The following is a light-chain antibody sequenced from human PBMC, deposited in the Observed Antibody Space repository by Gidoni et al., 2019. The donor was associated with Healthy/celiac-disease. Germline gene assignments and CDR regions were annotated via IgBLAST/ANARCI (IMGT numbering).Light chain of an antibody. CDR2: SNN. Sequence: QSVLTHPPSASGTPGQRVTISCSGSSSNLGSNTVNWYQQLPGTAPKLLIYSNNQRPPGVPDRFSGAKSGTSASLAISGLQSEDEADYYCAAWDDSLNGPVFGGGTKLTVL. CDR3: AAWDDSLNGPV. J-gene: IGLJ2*01. V-gene: IGLV1-44*01. CDR1: SSNLGSNT.